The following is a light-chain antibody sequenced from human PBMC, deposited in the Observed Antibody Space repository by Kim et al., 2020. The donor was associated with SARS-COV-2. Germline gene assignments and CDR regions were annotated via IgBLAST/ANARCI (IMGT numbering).Light chain of an antibody. V-gene: IGKV3-15*01. CDR3: QQYNNWPPWT. J-gene: IGKJ1*01. CDR2: GAS. Sequence: SPGERAPLSCRASQSVSNNLAWYQQKPGQAPRLLIYGASTRATGIPARFSGSGSGTEFTLTISSLQSEDFAVYHCQQYNNWPPWTFGQGTKVDIK. CDR1: QSVSNN.